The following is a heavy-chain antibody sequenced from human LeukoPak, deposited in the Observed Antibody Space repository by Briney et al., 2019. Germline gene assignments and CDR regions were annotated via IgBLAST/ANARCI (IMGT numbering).Heavy chain of an antibody. Sequence: GGSLRLSCAASGFTVSSNYMSWVRQAPGKGLEWVSVIYSGGSTYYADSVTGRFTISRDNSKNTLYLQMNSLRAEDTAVYYCAREPRYCSGGSCPYYYYYMDVWGKGTTVTVSS. V-gene: IGHV3-53*05. CDR1: GFTVSSNY. J-gene: IGHJ6*03. CDR3: AREPRYCSGGSCPYYYYYMDV. D-gene: IGHD2-15*01. CDR2: IYSGGST.